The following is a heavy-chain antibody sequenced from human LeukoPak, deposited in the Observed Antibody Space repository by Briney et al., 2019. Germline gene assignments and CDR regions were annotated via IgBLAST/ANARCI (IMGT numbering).Heavy chain of an antibody. J-gene: IGHJ3*02. CDR3: ARGGITGTTRGPTRLNDAFDI. V-gene: IGHV1-2*04. Sequence: ASVEVSCKASGYTFTGYYMHWVRQAPGQGLEWMGWINPNSGGTNYAQKFQGWVTMTRDTSISTAYMELSRLRSDDTAVYYCARGGITGTTRGPTRLNDAFDIWGQGTMVTVSS. D-gene: IGHD1-20*01. CDR1: GYTFTGYY. CDR2: INPNSGGT.